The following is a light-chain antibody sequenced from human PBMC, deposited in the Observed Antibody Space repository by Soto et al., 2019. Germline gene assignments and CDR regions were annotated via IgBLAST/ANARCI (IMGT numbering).Light chain of an antibody. J-gene: IGLJ2*01. CDR3: AASDDTLNGVV. CDR2: YDD. Sequence: QSVLTQPPSVSEAPRQRVSISCSGSSSNIGNNAVNWYQQLPGKAPKLLIYYDDLLPSGVSDRFSGSKSGTSASLAISGLHSEDEADYYCAASDDTLNGVVFGGGTQLTVL. V-gene: IGLV1-36*01. CDR1: SSNIGNNA.